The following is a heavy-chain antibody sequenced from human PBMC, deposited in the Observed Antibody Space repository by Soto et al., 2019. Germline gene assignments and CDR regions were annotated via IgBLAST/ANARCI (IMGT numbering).Heavy chain of an antibody. V-gene: IGHV3-30*18. CDR1: GFTLSTYG. CDR3: TKEADAFDV. J-gene: IGHJ3*01. CDR2: ISNDESNK. Sequence: QVQLVESGGGVVQPGRSLRLSCAASGFTLSTYGLHWVRQAPGKGLEWVAFISNDESNKYYADSVKGRFTISRDNSKNTLYLQMNSLRAEDTAVYYCTKEADAFDVWGQGTMVTVSS.